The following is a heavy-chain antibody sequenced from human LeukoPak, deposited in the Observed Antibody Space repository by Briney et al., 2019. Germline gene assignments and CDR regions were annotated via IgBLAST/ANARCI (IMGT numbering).Heavy chain of an antibody. Sequence: GGSLRLSCAAFGFTFSSYAMSWVRQAPGKGLEWVSAISGSGGSTYYADSVKGRFTISRDNSKNTLYLQMNSLRAEDTAVYYCAKTLGSSGYYYVEFGIDYWGQGTLVTVSS. CDR2: ISGSGGST. CDR3: AKTLGSSGYYYVEFGIDY. V-gene: IGHV3-23*01. CDR1: GFTFSSYA. J-gene: IGHJ4*02. D-gene: IGHD3-22*01.